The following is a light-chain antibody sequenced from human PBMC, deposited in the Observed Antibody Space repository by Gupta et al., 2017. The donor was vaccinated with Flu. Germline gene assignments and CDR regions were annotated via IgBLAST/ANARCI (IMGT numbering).Light chain of an antibody. Sequence: DIQMTQSPSSESASVGDRVTITCRASQSVRNSLNWYQQKPGKAPKLLIYDASTVQRGVPSRFSGSGAGTDFTLTISRLQPEDFATYYCQQSDTTPRTFGQGTRVQIK. V-gene: IGKV1-39*01. CDR2: DAS. CDR1: QSVRNS. CDR3: QQSDTTPRT. J-gene: IGKJ1*01.